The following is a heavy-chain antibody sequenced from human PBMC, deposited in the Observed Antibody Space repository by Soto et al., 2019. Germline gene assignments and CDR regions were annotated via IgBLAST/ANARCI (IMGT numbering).Heavy chain of an antibody. J-gene: IGHJ4*02. Sequence: VQVVESGGGLIQPGGSLRLSCEGSGFSVTANYMSWVRQAPGKGLEWVSVIFSGGGTDYVDSVKGRFTISRDISKNTLSIQKTSLRAEDTALYYCHGSGYWGQGTLVTVSS. V-gene: IGHV3-53*01. CDR3: HGSGY. CDR1: GFSVTANY. CDR2: IFSGGGT. D-gene: IGHD5-12*01.